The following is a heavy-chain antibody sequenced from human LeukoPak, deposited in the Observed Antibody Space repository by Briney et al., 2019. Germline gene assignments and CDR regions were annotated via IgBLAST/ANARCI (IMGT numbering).Heavy chain of an antibody. J-gene: IGHJ4*02. V-gene: IGHV3-23*01. CDR1: GFTFSSYE. D-gene: IGHD3-22*01. CDR3: ARAYGSSGYFQLPIDY. CDR2: ITGSGGTT. Sequence: GGSLRLSCAASGFTFSSYEMNWVRQAPGKGLEWVSGITGSGGTTHHADSVKGRFTISRDNSKNTLFLQMNSLRVEDTALYYCARAYGSSGYFQLPIDYWGQGTLVTVSS.